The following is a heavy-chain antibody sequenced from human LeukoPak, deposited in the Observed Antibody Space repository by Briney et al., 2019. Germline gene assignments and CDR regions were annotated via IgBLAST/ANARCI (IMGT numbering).Heavy chain of an antibody. J-gene: IGHJ6*04. Sequence: SQTLSLTCTVSGGSISSGSYYWSWIRQPAGKGLEWIGRIYTSGSTNYNPSLKSRVTISVDTSKNQFSLKLSSVTAADTAVYYCASAPPGRFLEWLMDVWGKGTTVTVSS. CDR1: GGSISSGSYY. D-gene: IGHD3-3*01. CDR3: ASAPPGRFLEWLMDV. CDR2: IYTSGST. V-gene: IGHV4-61*02.